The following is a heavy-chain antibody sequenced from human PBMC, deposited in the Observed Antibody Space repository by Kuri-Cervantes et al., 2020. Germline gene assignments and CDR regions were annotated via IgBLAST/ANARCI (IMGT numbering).Heavy chain of an antibody. CDR2: ISYSGST. CDR3: ARLDYSESWFDY. Sequence: SETLSLTCTVSGGSITNSSYYWGWIRQPPGKGLEYIGSISYSGSTYYNPSLKSRVIVSVYTSKNQFSLQLSSVTAADTAVYYCARLDYSESWFDYWGQGTLVTVSS. CDR1: GGSITNSSYY. V-gene: IGHV4-39*01. D-gene: IGHD1-26*01. J-gene: IGHJ4*02.